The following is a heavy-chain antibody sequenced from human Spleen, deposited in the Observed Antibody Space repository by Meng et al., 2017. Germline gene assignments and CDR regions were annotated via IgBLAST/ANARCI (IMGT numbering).Heavy chain of an antibody. D-gene: IGHD2-2*01. J-gene: IGHJ5*02. V-gene: IGHV4-34*01. CDR1: GRSFSGYY. CDR2: INHSGST. CDR3: ARDQDIVVLAAARWFDP. Sequence: VQHQQWCAGLLKPSGPPSLTCAVYGRSFSGYYWSWIRQPPGKGLEWIGEINHSGSTNYNPSFKSRVTISVDTSKNQFSLKLSSVTAADTAVYYCARDQDIVVLAAARWFDPWGQGTLVTVSS.